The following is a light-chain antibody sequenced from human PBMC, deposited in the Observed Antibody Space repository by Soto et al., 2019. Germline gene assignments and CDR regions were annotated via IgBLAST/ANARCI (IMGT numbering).Light chain of an antibody. V-gene: IGKV3-11*01. CDR2: DAS. CDR1: QFIDSY. CDR3: QQRSNVPPT. J-gene: IGKJ5*01. Sequence: EIVLTQSPATLSLSPREGANLXXRASQFIDSYLAWYRQIPGLAPRXLSDDASHRATGSPDRFSGGGSGTDFTLTISSLEPEDFAVYYCQQRSNVPPTFGQGTRLDIK.